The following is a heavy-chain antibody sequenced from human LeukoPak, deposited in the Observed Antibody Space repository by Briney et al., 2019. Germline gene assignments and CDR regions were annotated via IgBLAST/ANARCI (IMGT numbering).Heavy chain of an antibody. Sequence: PSETLSLTCAVYGGSFSGYYWSWIRQPPGKGLEWIGYIYYSGSTNYSPSLKSRVTISVDTSKNQFSLKLSSVTAADTAVYYCARDPGGYWGQGTLVTVSS. D-gene: IGHD3-10*01. CDR3: ARDPGGY. CDR2: IYYSGST. J-gene: IGHJ4*02. V-gene: IGHV4-59*01. CDR1: GGSFSGYY.